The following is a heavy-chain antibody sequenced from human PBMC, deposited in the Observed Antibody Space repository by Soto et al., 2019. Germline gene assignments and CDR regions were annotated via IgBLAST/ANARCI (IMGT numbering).Heavy chain of an antibody. CDR1: GGTFSSYA. Sequence: SVKVSCKASGGTFSSYAISWVRQAPGQGLEWMGGIIPIFGTANYAQKFQGRVTITADESTSTAYMELSSLRSEDTAVYYCARVSAYYDFWSGPSLPYGMDVWGQGTTVTV. CDR3: ARVSAYYDFWSGPSLPYGMDV. CDR2: IIPIFGTA. J-gene: IGHJ6*02. V-gene: IGHV1-69*13. D-gene: IGHD3-3*01.